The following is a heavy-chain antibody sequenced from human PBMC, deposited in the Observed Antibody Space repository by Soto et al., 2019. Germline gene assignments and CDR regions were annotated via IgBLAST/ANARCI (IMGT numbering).Heavy chain of an antibody. CDR2: FRRSGDDCTT. J-gene: IGHJ4*02. Sequence: SLRLSCAASRFTFSSYSMSCVRQAPRKGLEWVSGFRRSGDDCTTYYADSVKGRCTISRENSKNPLYLQMNSLIAEDTAIYYCWRKVHCGSRSRYFDYWGQGTLVAVS. CDR1: RFTFSSYS. D-gene: IGHD3-10*01. V-gene: IGHV3-23*01. CDR3: WRKVHCGSRSRYFDY.